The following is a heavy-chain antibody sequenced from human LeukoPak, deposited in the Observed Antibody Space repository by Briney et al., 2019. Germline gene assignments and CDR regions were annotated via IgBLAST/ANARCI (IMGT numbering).Heavy chain of an antibody. CDR2: IRYDGSNK. D-gene: IGHD4/OR15-4a*01. Sequence: GGSLRLSCAASGFTFSSYGMHWVRQAPGKGLEWVAFIRYDGSNKYYADSVKGRFTISRDNAKNSLFLQMNSLRADDTAVYYCARYGAVPDYWGQGTPVTVSS. V-gene: IGHV3-30*02. CDR3: ARYGAVPDY. CDR1: GFTFSSYG. J-gene: IGHJ4*02.